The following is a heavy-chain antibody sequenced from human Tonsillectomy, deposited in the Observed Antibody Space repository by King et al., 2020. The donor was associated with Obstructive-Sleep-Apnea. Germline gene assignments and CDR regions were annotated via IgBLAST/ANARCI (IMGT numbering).Heavy chain of an antibody. Sequence: VQLVESGGGVVQPGRSLRLSCAASGFTFSTYAMHWVRQAPGKGREWVAVISYDGIRKCFWDSVKGRFTISRDNSKNTLYLQMNSLRAEDTAVYYCANTKTGYSSGWGGYYFDYWGQGTLVTVSS. CDR1: GFTFSTYA. CDR2: ISYDGIRK. V-gene: IGHV3-30*18. J-gene: IGHJ4*02. D-gene: IGHD6-19*01. CDR3: ANTKTGYSSGWGGYYFDY.